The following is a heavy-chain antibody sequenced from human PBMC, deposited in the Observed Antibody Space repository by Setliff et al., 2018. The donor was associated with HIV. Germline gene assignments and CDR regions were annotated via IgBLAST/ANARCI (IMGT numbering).Heavy chain of an antibody. J-gene: IGHJ4*02. V-gene: IGHV3-15*01. CDR1: GFTFSNAW. D-gene: IGHD5-18*01. Sequence: PGGSLRLSCAASGFTFSNAWMSWVRQAPGKGLEWVGRIKSKTDGGTTDFAAPVKGRFTISRDESKNTLYLQVNSLKTEDTAVYYCSTNWITDGYTFGPRKYYFDYWGQGTLVTVSS. CDR2: IKSKTDGGTT. CDR3: STNWITDGYTFGPRKYYFDY.